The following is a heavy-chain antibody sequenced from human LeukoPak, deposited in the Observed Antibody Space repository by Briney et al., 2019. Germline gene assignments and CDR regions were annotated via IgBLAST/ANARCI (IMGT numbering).Heavy chain of an antibody. J-gene: IGHJ5*02. Sequence: SETLSLTCAVYGGSFSGYYWSWIRQPPGKGLEWIGEINHSGSTNYNPSLKSRVTISVDTSKNQFSLKLSFVTAADTAVYYCASGADWFDPWGQGTLVTVSS. CDR3: ASGADWFDP. CDR1: GGSFSGYY. CDR2: INHSGST. V-gene: IGHV4-34*01.